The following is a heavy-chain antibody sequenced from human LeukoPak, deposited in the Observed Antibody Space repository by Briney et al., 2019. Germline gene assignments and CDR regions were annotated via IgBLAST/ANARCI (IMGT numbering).Heavy chain of an antibody. J-gene: IGHJ4*02. Sequence: ASVKVSCKASGGTFSSYAISWVRQAPGQGLEWMGGIIPIFGTANYAQKFQGRVTITADGSTSTAYMELSSLRSEDTAVYYCARMGLLLPTFDYWGQGTLVTVSS. V-gene: IGHV1-69*13. CDR1: GGTFSSYA. D-gene: IGHD2-15*01. CDR3: ARMGLLLPTFDY. CDR2: IIPIFGTA.